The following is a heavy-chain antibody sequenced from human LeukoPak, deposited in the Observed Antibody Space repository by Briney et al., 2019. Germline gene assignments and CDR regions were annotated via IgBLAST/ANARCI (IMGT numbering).Heavy chain of an antibody. D-gene: IGHD4-17*01. J-gene: IGHJ4*02. CDR2: IKQDGSEK. Sequence: GGSLRLSCAASGFTFRSYCMSWVRQAPGKGLEWVANIKQDGSEKYYVDSVKGRFTISRDSAKNSLYLQMNSLRAEDTAVYYCARNPYGDYPREDYFDYWGQGTLVTVSS. V-gene: IGHV3-7*04. CDR3: ARNPYGDYPREDYFDY. CDR1: GFTFRSYC.